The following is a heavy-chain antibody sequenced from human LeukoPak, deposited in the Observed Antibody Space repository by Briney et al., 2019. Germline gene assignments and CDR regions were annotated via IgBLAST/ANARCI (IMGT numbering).Heavy chain of an antibody. Sequence: PSETLSLTCTVSGDSISSSRYYWGWIRQPPGKGLEWIGSVYYSGSPYYNPSLKGQVTISVDTSKNQFALKLSSVTAADTAVYYCARHLESGTYYAPFDYRGQGTLLTVSS. J-gene: IGHJ4*02. CDR3: ARHLESGTYYAPFDY. D-gene: IGHD3-10*01. CDR2: VYYSGSP. CDR1: GDSISSSRYY. V-gene: IGHV4-39*01.